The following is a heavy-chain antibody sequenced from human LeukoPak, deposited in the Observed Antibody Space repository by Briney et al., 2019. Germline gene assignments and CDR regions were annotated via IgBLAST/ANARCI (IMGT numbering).Heavy chain of an antibody. V-gene: IGHV3-23*01. D-gene: IGHD3-22*01. J-gene: IGHJ4*02. CDR3: AKPYDSSGYYYGAAPYNDY. Sequence: GGSLRLSCAASGFTFSSYAMSWVRQAPGKGLEWVSAISGSGGSTYYADSVKGRFTISRDNSKNTLYLQMNSLRAEDTAVYYCAKPYDSSGYYYGAAPYNDYWGQGTLVTVSS. CDR1: GFTFSSYA. CDR2: ISGSGGST.